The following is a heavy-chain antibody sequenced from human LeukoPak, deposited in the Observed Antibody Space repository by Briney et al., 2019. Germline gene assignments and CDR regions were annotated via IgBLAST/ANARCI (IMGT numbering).Heavy chain of an antibody. CDR3: ARHIGGYYDNSWFDP. CDR1: GGSIRGGGYY. CDR2: THTHYNGYT. Sequence: SQTLSLTCTVSGGSIRGGGYYWSWIRQHPTTGLEWLAYTHTHYNGYTYYNPSLKSRLTISVDTSKNQISLRLNSVTAADTAVYYCARHIGGYYDNSWFDPWGQGTLVTVSS. D-gene: IGHD3-10*01. V-gene: IGHV4-31*03. J-gene: IGHJ5*02.